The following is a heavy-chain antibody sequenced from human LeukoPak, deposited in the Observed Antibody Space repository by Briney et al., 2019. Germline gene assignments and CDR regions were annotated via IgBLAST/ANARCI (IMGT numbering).Heavy chain of an antibody. Sequence: ASVTVSCTASGYIFTYYYMHWVRQAPGQGLGWMGWINPNNGGTKSAQKFQGRVTITRDTSISTAYMELSSLRSDDTAIYYCARGAEQQRLAHFDYWGQGTLVTVSS. J-gene: IGHJ4*02. CDR3: ARGAEQQRLAHFDY. V-gene: IGHV1-2*02. D-gene: IGHD6-13*01. CDR2: INPNNGGT. CDR1: GYIFTYYY.